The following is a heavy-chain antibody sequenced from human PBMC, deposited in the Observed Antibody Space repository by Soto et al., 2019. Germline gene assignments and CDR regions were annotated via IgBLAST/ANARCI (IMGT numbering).Heavy chain of an antibody. J-gene: IGHJ1*01. CDR3: AKDWIEGRAGVEYFEN. CDR1: GFTFSIYA. Sequence: EVQLLESGGGLVQPGGSLRLSCAASGFTFSIYAMSWVRQVPGKGLEWVAGISGSGTKTFYADSVKGRFTISRDKSSNTVFLELNSLRVDDTAVYYCAKDWIEGRAGVEYFENWGQGTLVTVSS. D-gene: IGHD3-10*01. CDR2: ISGSGTKT. V-gene: IGHV3-23*01.